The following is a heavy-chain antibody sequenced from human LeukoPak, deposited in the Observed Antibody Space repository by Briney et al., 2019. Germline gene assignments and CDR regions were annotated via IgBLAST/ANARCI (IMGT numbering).Heavy chain of an antibody. Sequence: GGSLRLSSAASGFTVDRNYMTWVRQAPGKGLEWLANINQDGSEKYYVDSVKGRFTISRDNAKNSLYLQTNSLRAEDTAVYYCTTFYTRLTDYWGQGTLVTVSS. CDR1: GFTVDRNY. D-gene: IGHD2/OR15-2a*01. CDR2: INQDGSEK. J-gene: IGHJ4*02. V-gene: IGHV3-7*05. CDR3: TTFYTRLTDY.